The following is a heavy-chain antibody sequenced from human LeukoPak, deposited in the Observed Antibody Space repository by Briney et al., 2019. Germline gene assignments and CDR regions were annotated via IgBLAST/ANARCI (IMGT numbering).Heavy chain of an antibody. J-gene: IGHJ4*02. CDR2: IKQDGSEK. V-gene: IGHV3-7*01. CDR3: ARDADNLFDY. CDR1: GFTFSGYS. D-gene: IGHD1-1*01. Sequence: GGSLRLSCAASGFTFSGYSMNWVRQAPGKGLEWVANIKQDGSEKYYVDSVKGRFTISRDNAKNSLYLQMNSLRAEDTAVYYCARDADNLFDYWGQGTLVTVSS.